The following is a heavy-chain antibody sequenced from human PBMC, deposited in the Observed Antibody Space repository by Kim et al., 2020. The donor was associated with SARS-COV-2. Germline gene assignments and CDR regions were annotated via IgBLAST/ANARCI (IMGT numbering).Heavy chain of an antibody. D-gene: IGHD3-9*01. CDR2: IYSGGST. J-gene: IGHJ6*02. CDR1: GFTVSSNY. CDR3: AILDILTGYPRYYGMDV. V-gene: IGHV3-66*01. Sequence: GGSLRLSCAASGFTVSSNYMSWVRQAPGKGLEWVSVIYSGGSTYYADSVKGRFTISRDNSKNTLYLQMNSLRAEDTAVYYCAILDILTGYPRYYGMDVWGQGTTVTVSS.